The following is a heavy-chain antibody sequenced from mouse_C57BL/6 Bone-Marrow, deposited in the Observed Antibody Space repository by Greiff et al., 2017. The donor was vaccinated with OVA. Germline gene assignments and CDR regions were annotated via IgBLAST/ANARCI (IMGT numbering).Heavy chain of an antibody. Sequence: VQLQQSGAELARPGASVKLSCKASGYTFTSYGISWVKQRTGQGLEWIGEIYPRSGNTYYNEKFKGKATLTADKSSSTAYMELRSLTSEDSAVYFCARRGWDGYFDYWGQGTTLTVSS. CDR3: ARRGWDGYFDY. V-gene: IGHV1-81*01. D-gene: IGHD1-1*02. CDR1: GYTFTSYG. CDR2: IYPRSGNT. J-gene: IGHJ2*01.